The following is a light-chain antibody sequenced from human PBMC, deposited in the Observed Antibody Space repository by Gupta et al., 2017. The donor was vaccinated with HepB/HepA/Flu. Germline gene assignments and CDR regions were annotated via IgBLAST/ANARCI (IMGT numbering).Light chain of an antibody. J-gene: IGKJ1*01. V-gene: IGKV3-20*01. CDR2: DAS. CDR3: QQYSISPET. CDR1: QSVNNNY. Sequence: DNVLTQSPGTLSLSPGERATLSCRASQSVNNNYLAWYQQKPGQAPRLLIYDASSRATGVPDRFSGSGSGTDFTLTISRLEPEDFAVYFCQQYSISPETFGQGTKVEIK.